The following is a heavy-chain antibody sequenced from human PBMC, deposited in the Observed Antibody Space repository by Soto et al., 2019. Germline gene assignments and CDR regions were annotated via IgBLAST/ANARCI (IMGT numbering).Heavy chain of an antibody. J-gene: IGHJ4*02. V-gene: IGHV4-4*07. Sequence: PSDTLSLTCSFSGFSFTGDCLSWIRQPAGKGLQWIGRVFGNGAGTPIYNSLLKSRARMSADPSKRQFSLTLTSVTAADTAVYYCARDLPPYGGRRSPPTGAFEDWGQGIMVTVSS. CDR3: ARDLPPYGGRRSPPTGAFED. D-gene: IGHD2-15*01. CDR1: GFSFTGDC. CDR2: VFGNGAGTP.